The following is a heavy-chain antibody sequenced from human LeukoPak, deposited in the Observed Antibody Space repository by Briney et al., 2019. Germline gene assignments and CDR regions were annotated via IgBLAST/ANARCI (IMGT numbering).Heavy chain of an antibody. J-gene: IGHJ6*03. CDR2: IYPGDSDT. D-gene: IGHD1-7*01. CDR3: ARHKGITGTTSVRSYYYYMDV. Sequence: GESLKISCKGSGYSFTSYWIGWVRQMPGEGLEWMGIIYPGDSDTRYSPSFQGQVTISADKSISTAYLQWSSLKASDTAMYYCARHKGITGTTSVRSYYYYMDVWGKGTTVTVSS. V-gene: IGHV5-51*01. CDR1: GYSFTSYW.